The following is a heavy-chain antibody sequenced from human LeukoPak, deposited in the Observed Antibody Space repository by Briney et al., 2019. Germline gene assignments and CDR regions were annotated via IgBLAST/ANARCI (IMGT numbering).Heavy chain of an antibody. V-gene: IGHV3-23*01. CDR1: GFTFSSYA. D-gene: IGHD1-26*01. Sequence: QSGGSLRLSCAASGFTFSSYAMSWVRQAPGKGVEWVSAISGSGGSTYYADSVKGRFTISRDNSKNTLYLQMSSLRAENTAVYYCAREGDSSLDSGSYQYYFDYWGQGPLVTVSS. CDR3: AREGDSSLDSGSYQYYFDY. J-gene: IGHJ4*02. CDR2: ISGSGGST.